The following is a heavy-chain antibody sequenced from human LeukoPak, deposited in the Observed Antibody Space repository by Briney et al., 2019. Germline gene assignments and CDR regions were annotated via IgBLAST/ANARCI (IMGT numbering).Heavy chain of an antibody. CDR1: GYTFTGYY. CDR2: INPNSGGT. V-gene: IGHV1-2*02. Sequence: ASVKVSCKASGYTFTGYYMHWVRQAPGQGLEWMGWINPNSGGTNYAQKFQGRVTMTRDTSISTAYMELSRLRSDDTAVYYCARDGIRKQVRFLEWLPRTSCYYYMDVWGKGTTVTVSS. D-gene: IGHD3-3*01. CDR3: ARDGIRKQVRFLEWLPRTSCYYYMDV. J-gene: IGHJ6*03.